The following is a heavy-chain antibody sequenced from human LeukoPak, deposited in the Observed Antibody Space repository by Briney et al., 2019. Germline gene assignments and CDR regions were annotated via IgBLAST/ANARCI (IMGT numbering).Heavy chain of an antibody. CDR2: INHSGST. J-gene: IGHJ4*02. Sequence: SETLSLTCAVYGGSFSGYYWSWIRQPPGKGLEWIGEINHSGSTNYNPSLKSRVTISVDTSKNQFSLKLSSVTAADTAVYYCAGRLRSLDYWGQGTLDTVSS. V-gene: IGHV4-34*01. CDR1: GGSFSGYY. CDR3: AGRLRSLDY. D-gene: IGHD4-17*01.